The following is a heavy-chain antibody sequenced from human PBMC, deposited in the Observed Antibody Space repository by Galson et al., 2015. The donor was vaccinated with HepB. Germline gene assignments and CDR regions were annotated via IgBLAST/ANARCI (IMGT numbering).Heavy chain of an antibody. CDR2: IYYSGST. CDR1: GGSINPNF. Sequence: LSLTCNVSGGSINPNFWSWIRQPPGKGLEWIGYIYYSGSTKYNPSLKSRVSISLDTPNNQISLKLNSVTAADTAIYYCAREYGSADPWFDPWGQGTLATVSS. J-gene: IGHJ5*02. CDR3: AREYGSADPWFDP. D-gene: IGHD1-1*01. V-gene: IGHV4-59*01.